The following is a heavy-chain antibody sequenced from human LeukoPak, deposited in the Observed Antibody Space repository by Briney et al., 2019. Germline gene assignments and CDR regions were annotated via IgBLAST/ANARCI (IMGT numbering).Heavy chain of an antibody. V-gene: IGHV3-30*03. CDR2: ISYDGSSK. D-gene: IGHD2-2*02. Sequence: GGSLRLSCAASGFTFSSFGMHWVRQAPGKGLEWVAGISYDGSSKYYADSVKGRFTISRDNSRNTLYLQMNSLRAEDTAVYYCARDSETYCSSTSCYKLGYYFDYWGQGTLVTVSS. J-gene: IGHJ4*02. CDR1: GFTFSSFG. CDR3: ARDSETYCSSTSCYKLGYYFDY.